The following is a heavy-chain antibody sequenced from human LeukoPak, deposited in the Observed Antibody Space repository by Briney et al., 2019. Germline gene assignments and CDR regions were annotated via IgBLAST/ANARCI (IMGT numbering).Heavy chain of an antibody. Sequence: SETLPLTCTVSGASVSSYYWRWIRQSPGKGLEWLGYIYHSGHTMSNPSLKSRVSLSLDTSNNQFSLKLSSVTAADTAVYYCARHPFQYPFDHWGQGTVVSVSS. CDR2: IYHSGHT. CDR3: ARHPFQYPFDH. CDR1: GASVSSYY. J-gene: IGHJ5*02. V-gene: IGHV4-59*08. D-gene: IGHD4-4*01.